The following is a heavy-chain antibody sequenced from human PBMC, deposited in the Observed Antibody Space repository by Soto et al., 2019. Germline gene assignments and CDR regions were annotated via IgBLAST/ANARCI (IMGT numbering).Heavy chain of an antibody. J-gene: IGHJ4*02. CDR2: IDWEDDK. Sequence: SGPTLVNPTQTLTLTCTFSGFSLTTSGMSVSWFRQPPGKALDWLAHIDWEDDKYYSTSLETRLIISKDTSKNQVVLTMTNMDTVDTAAYFCARIRGYPYQFDFGGQGTLVSVSS. D-gene: IGHD2-2*01. V-gene: IGHV2-70*13. CDR3: ARIRGYPYQFDF. CDR1: GFSLTTSGMS.